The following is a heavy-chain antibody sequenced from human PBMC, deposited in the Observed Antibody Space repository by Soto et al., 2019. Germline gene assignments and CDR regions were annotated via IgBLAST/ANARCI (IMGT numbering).Heavy chain of an antibody. CDR1: GFTVSSNY. J-gene: IGHJ6*02. V-gene: IGHV3-53*01. Sequence: HPGGSLRLSCAASGFTVSSNYMSWVRQAPGKGLEWVSVIYSGGSTYYADSVKGRFTISRDNSKNTLYLQMNSLRAEDTAVYYCASSDKNSRGYRRHYYGMDVWGQGTKVTGSS. CDR3: ASSDKNSRGYRRHYYGMDV. CDR2: IYSGGST. D-gene: IGHD6-25*01.